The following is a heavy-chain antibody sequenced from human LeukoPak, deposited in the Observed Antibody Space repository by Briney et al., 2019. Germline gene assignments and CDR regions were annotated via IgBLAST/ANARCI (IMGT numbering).Heavy chain of an antibody. Sequence: GGSLRLSCVVSGFTFSDHYMDWVRQAPGKGLEWVGRIRDKANSYTTEYAASVKGRYTVSRDDSMSSLYLQMNSLNNEDTAVYYCARGASSSGPYYYHGLDVWGQGTTVTVSS. D-gene: IGHD2-2*01. CDR1: GFTFSDHY. CDR2: IRDKANSYTT. J-gene: IGHJ6*02. CDR3: ARGASSSGPYYYHGLDV. V-gene: IGHV3-72*01.